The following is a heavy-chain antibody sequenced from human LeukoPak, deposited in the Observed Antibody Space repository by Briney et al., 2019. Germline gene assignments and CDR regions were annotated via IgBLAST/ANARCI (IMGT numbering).Heavy chain of an antibody. CDR2: INPNGGGT. D-gene: IGHD1-1*01. V-gene: IGHV1-2*02. CDR1: GYTFTGYY. J-gene: IGHJ4*02. CDR3: ARGNDVDY. Sequence: ASVKVSCKASGYTFTGYYMHWVRQAPGQGLEWMGWINPNGGGTNYAQKFQGRVTMTRDTSISTAYLELNRLRSDDTAVFYCARGNDVDYWGQGTLVTVSS.